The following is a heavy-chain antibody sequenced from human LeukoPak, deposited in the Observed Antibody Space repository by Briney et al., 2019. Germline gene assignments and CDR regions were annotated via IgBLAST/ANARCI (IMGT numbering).Heavy chain of an antibody. CDR2: INHSGST. CDR1: GGSISGGSYY. J-gene: IGHJ4*02. CDR3: ARGRLATWYSSSSFCFDY. V-gene: IGHV4-61*10. Sequence: SETLSLTCIVSGGSISGGSYYWSWIRQPAGKGLEWIGEINHSGSTNYNPSLKSRVTISVDTSKNQFSLKLSSVTAADTAVYYCARGRLATWYSSSSFCFDYWGQGTLVTVSS. D-gene: IGHD6-6*01.